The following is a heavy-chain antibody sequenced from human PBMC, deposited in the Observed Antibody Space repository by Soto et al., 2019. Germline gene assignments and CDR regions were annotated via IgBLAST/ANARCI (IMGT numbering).Heavy chain of an antibody. J-gene: IGHJ6*02. CDR2: ISSISSTI. D-gene: IGHD3-3*01. CDR3: ARDPYDFWSGYFGHYYYGMDV. Sequence: PGGSLRLSFAASGFTFSSYSMNWVRHAPVKGLEWVSYISSISSTIYYADSVKGRFTISRDNAKNSLYLQMNSLRDEDTAVYYCARDPYDFWSGYFGHYYYGMDVWGEDTT. V-gene: IGHV3-48*02. CDR1: GFTFSSYS.